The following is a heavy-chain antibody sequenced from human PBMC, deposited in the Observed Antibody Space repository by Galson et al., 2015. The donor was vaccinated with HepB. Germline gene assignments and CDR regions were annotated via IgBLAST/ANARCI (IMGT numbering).Heavy chain of an antibody. Sequence: SVKVSCKASGYTFTSYAMHWVRQVLGQRLEWMGWINAGNGNTKYSQKFQGRVTITRDTSASTAYMDLSSLRSEDTAVYYCARTMTTVTNLDYWGQGTLVTVS. CDR3: ARTMTTVTNLDY. CDR2: INAGNGNT. D-gene: IGHD4-17*01. J-gene: IGHJ4*02. CDR1: GYTFTSYA. V-gene: IGHV1-3*01.